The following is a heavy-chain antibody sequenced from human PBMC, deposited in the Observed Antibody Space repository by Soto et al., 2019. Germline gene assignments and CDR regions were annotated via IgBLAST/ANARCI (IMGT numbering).Heavy chain of an antibody. CDR3: ARLVVVPPAHGYDAFDI. D-gene: IGHD2-2*01. V-gene: IGHV4-39*01. CDR1: GGSISSSSYY. CDR2: IYYSGST. Sequence: PSETLSLTCTVSGGSISSSSYYWGWFRQPPGKGLEWIGSIYYSGSTYYNPSLKSRVTISVDTSKNQFSLKLSSVTAADTAVYYCARLVVVPPAHGYDAFDIWGQGTMVTVSS. J-gene: IGHJ3*02.